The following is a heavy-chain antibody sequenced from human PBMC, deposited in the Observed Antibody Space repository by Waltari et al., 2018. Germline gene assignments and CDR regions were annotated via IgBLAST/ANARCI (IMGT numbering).Heavy chain of an antibody. J-gene: IGHJ5*02. CDR1: GITFSSYW. CDR2: VNTDGRFT. D-gene: IGHD2-15*01. CDR3: TRGVAEGFDP. Sequence: EVQLVESGGDLVQPGGSLRLSCAASGITFSSYWMHWVRQAPGTGLVLLSRVNTDGRFTIYADSVRGRFAISRDNAKNTLYLQMNSLRVDDSAVYYCTRGVAEGFDPWGQGTLVTVSS. V-gene: IGHV3-74*01.